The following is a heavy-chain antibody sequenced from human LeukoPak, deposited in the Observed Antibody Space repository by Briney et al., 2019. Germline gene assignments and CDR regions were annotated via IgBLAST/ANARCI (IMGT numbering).Heavy chain of an antibody. D-gene: IGHD7-27*01. CDR3: ARRLTGRLDY. Sequence: SETLSLTCTVSGGSISNYYWSWIRQPPGKGLEYIGYISYSGSTNYDPSLKSRVTISVDTSKNQFSLTLSSVTAADTAVYYCARRLTGRLDYWGQGTLVTVSS. J-gene: IGHJ4*02. V-gene: IGHV4-59*01. CDR2: ISYSGST. CDR1: GGSISNYY.